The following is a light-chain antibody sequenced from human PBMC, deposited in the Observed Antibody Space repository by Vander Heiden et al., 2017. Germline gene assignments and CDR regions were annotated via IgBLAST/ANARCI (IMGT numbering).Light chain of an antibody. CDR2: AAS. J-gene: IGKJ4*01. CDR1: QSIKTD. V-gene: IGKV3D-15*01. CDR3: QQEKMWPIT. Sequence: EIVMTQSPATLSVSPGERATLSCRASQSIKTDLAWYQQKPGQAPRLVMFAASNRATGISDRFSGSGSGAEFTLTIDSLQSEDFAVYYCQQEKMWPITFGGGTKVDIK.